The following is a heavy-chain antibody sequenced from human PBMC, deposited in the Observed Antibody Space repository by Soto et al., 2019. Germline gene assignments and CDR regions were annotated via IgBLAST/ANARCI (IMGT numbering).Heavy chain of an antibody. D-gene: IGHD6-13*01. CDR3: ASSHAGAHITAAVH. J-gene: IGHJ4*02. Sequence: PSETLSLTCAASGGSISSGGYSWSWIRQPPGKGLEWIGDIYHSGSTYYKPSLKSRVTISVDRSKNQFSLKLSSVTAADTAVYYCASSHAGAHITAAVHWGQGTLVTVSS. CDR2: IYHSGST. CDR1: GGSISSGGYS. V-gene: IGHV4-30-2*01.